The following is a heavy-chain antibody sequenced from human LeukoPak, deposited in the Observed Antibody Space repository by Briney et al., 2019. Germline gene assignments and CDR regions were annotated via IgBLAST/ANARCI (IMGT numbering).Heavy chain of an antibody. J-gene: IGHJ4*02. CDR1: GFTFSTYA. CDR3: VKDYQLPYGGFDS. V-gene: IGHV3-30*02. D-gene: IGHD2-2*02. Sequence: GGSLRLSCAASGFTFSTYAIHWVRQAPGKGLQWVAFIRYDGSKKTYGDSVKGRFTISRDNSKNTVYLQMNSLRAEDTAVYYCVKDYQLPYGGFDSWGQGTLVTVS. CDR2: IRYDGSKK.